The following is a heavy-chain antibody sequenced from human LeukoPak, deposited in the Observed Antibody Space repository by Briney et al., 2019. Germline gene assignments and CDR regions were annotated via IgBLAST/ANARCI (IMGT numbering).Heavy chain of an antibody. CDR3: VRPPAGDRADAFDI. D-gene: IGHD2-2*01. CDR1: GGSISSRSYY. J-gene: IGHJ3*02. Sequence: PSETLSLTCTVSGGSISSRSYYWGWIRQPPGKGLEWIGIIYYSGSTYYNPSLNSRVTISVDTSKNQFSLKLDSVAAADTAVYYCVRPPAGDRADAFDIWGQGTMVTVSS. CDR2: IYYSGST. V-gene: IGHV4-39*01.